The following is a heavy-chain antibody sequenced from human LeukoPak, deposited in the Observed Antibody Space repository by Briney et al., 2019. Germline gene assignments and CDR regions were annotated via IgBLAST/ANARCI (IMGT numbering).Heavy chain of an antibody. CDR2: INHSGSI. V-gene: IGHV4-34*01. CDR3: ARGNPTYDYIWGSYRYRFDY. D-gene: IGHD3-16*02. Sequence: SETLSLTCAVYGGSFSGYYWSWIRQPPGKGLEWIGEINHSGSINYNPSLKSRVTISVDTSKNQFSLKLSSVTAADTAVYYCARGNPTYDYIWGSYRYRFDYWGQGTLVTVSS. J-gene: IGHJ4*02. CDR1: GGSFSGYY.